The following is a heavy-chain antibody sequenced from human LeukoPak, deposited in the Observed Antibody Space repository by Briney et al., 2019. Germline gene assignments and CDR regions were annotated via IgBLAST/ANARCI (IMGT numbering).Heavy chain of an antibody. J-gene: IGHJ4*02. CDR2: IGPTGSDR. CDR3: ATETNGRHYDY. D-gene: IGHD1-14*01. Sequence: PGVSLRLSCTASGLTFSTSGFNWVRQAPGKGLKWVASIGPTGSDRYHADSIKGRFTISRDNANNFLYLQMSSLRAEDTAVYYCATETNGRHYDYWGQGTLLTVSS. CDR1: GLTFSTSG. V-gene: IGHV3-21*06.